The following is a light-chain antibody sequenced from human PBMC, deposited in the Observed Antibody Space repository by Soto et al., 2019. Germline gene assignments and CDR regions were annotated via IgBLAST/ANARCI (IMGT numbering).Light chain of an antibody. CDR1: QSISSY. CDR3: QQSYSTPRT. CDR2: AAS. J-gene: IGKJ4*02. V-gene: IGKV1-39*01. Sequence: DIQMTQSPSSLSASVGDRVTITCRASQSISSYLNWYQQKPGKAPKLLIYAASSLQSGVPSRFSGSGSGTDVTLTISSLQPEEFATYYCQQSYSTPRTCGGGTKEEIK.